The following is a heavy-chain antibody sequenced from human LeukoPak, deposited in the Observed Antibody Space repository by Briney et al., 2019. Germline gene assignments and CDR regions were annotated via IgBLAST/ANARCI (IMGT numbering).Heavy chain of an antibody. J-gene: IGHJ3*02. D-gene: IGHD6-6*01. CDR3: ARGPSIAARYDAFDI. CDR1: GFTFSSYW. V-gene: IGHV3-74*01. CDR2: INSDGSST. Sequence: GGSLRLSCAASGFTFSSYWMHWVRQAPGKGLVWVSRINSDGSSTSYADSVKGRFTISRDNAKNSLYLQVISLRAEDTAVYYCARGPSIAARYDAFDIWGQGTMVTVSS.